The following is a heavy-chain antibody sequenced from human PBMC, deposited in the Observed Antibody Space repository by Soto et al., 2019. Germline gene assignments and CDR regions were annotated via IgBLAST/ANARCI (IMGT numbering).Heavy chain of an antibody. J-gene: IGHJ4*02. Sequence: QVRLQESGPEMVKPSETLSLTCTVSGASISSSYWSWIRQPPGKGLEWIGYVYESGNTNYNPSLKSRVTISVDTSKDLFSLKLNSVTTADTAVYYCARGGSGYLPLQHWGQGTLVTVSS. CDR2: VYESGNT. D-gene: IGHD3-22*01. CDR1: GASISSSY. V-gene: IGHV4-59*01. CDR3: ARGGSGYLPLQH.